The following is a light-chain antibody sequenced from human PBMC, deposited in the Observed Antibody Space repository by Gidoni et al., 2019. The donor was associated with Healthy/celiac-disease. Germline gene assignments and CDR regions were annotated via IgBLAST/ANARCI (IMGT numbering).Light chain of an antibody. CDR2: EVS. V-gene: IGLV2-23*02. CDR3: CSYAGSSTPWV. CDR1: SSDVGSYNH. J-gene: IGLJ3*02. Sequence: QSALTQPASVAGSPGQSITISCTGTSSDVGSYNHVSWYQQHPGKAPNLMIYEVSKRPSGVSNRFSGSKSGNTASLTISGLQADDEADYYCCSYAGSSTPWVFGGGTKLTVL.